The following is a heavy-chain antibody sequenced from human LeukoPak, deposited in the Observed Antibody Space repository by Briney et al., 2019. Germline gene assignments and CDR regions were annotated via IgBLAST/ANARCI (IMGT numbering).Heavy chain of an antibody. Sequence: GGSLRLSCAASGFAFSSYAMSWVRQAPGKGLEWVSATSGSGDGTFYADSVKGRFTISRDNSKSTLYLQMNSLRAEDTAIYYCAKLRDFFDSSGQFDYWGQGTLVTVSS. CDR2: TSGSGDGT. J-gene: IGHJ4*02. CDR1: GFAFSSYA. D-gene: IGHD3-22*01. V-gene: IGHV3-23*01. CDR3: AKLRDFFDSSGQFDY.